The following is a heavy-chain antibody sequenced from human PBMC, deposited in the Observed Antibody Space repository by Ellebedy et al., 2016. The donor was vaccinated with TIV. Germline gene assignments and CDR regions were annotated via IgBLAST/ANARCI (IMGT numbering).Heavy chain of an antibody. Sequence: GGSLRLSXVASGFSFSSYAMSWVRLAPGKGLEWVSGVSGGGATTNYAESVKGRFSISRDSSKSTLFLQMSSLTADDTAVYYCATGSPYASGNSRVCWFDPWGQGTMVTVSS. CDR2: VSGGGATT. CDR1: GFSFSSYA. CDR3: ATGSPYASGNSRVCWFDP. J-gene: IGHJ5*02. D-gene: IGHD3-10*01. V-gene: IGHV3-23*01.